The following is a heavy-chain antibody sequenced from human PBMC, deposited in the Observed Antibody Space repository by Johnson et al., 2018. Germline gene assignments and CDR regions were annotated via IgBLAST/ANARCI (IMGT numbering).Heavy chain of an antibody. J-gene: IGHJ3*02. CDR1: GFTFSSYG. V-gene: IGHV3-30*18. CDR2: ISYDGSNK. D-gene: IGHD5-18*01. Sequence: QVQLVESGGGVVQPGRSLRLSCAASGFTFSSYGMHWVRQAPGKGLEWVAVISYDGSNKYFADSVKGRFTISRDNSKNTLYLQMNSLRAEDTAVYYCAKEGYSYALDAFDIWGQGTMVTVSS. CDR3: AKEGYSYALDAFDI.